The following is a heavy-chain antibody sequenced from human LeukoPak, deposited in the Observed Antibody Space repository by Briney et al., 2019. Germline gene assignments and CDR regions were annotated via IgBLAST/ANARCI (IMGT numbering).Heavy chain of an antibody. Sequence: SETLSLTCTVSGGSISSGAYYWSWIRQHPGKGLEWIGYIYYSGSTNYNPSLKSRVTISVDTSKNQFSLKLSSVTAADTAVYYCATSFRGITTFGDDAFDIWGQGTMVTVSS. J-gene: IGHJ3*02. V-gene: IGHV4-31*03. CDR3: ATSFRGITTFGDDAFDI. CDR1: GGSISSGAYY. CDR2: IYYSGST. D-gene: IGHD3-3*01.